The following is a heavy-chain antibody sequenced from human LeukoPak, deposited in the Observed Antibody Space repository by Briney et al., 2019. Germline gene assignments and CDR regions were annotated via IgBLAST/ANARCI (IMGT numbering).Heavy chain of an antibody. CDR2: ISGSGGST. Sequence: GGCLRLSCAASGFTFSSYAMSWVRQAPGKGLEWVSAISGSGGSTYYADSVKGRFTISRDNSKNTLYLQMNSLRAEDTAVYYCATYCSSTSCRGEDYWGQGTLVTVSP. D-gene: IGHD2-2*01. V-gene: IGHV3-23*01. CDR1: GFTFSSYA. J-gene: IGHJ4*02. CDR3: ATYCSSTSCRGEDY.